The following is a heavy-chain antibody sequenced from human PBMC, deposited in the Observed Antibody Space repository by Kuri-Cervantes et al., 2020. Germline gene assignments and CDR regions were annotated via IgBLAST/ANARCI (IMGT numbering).Heavy chain of an antibody. CDR1: GGSFSGYY. Sequence: ESLKISCAVYGGSFSGYYWSWIRQPPGKGLEWIGEINHSGSTNYNPSLKSRVTISVDTSKNQFSLKLSSVTAADTAVYYCARLVTTSWLDPWGQGTLVTVSS. J-gene: IGHJ5*02. CDR3: ARLVTTSWLDP. V-gene: IGHV4-34*01. D-gene: IGHD4-11*01. CDR2: INHSGST.